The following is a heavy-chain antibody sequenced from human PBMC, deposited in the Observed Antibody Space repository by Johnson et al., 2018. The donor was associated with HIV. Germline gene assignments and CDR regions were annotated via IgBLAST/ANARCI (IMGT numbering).Heavy chain of an antibody. CDR1: GFTFSGSA. J-gene: IGHJ3*02. Sequence: VLLVESGGGLVQPGGSLKLSCAASGFTFSGSAMHWVRQAPGKGLEWVSVIYSGGSTYYADSVKGRFTISRDNAKNSLYLQMNSLRAEDTAVYYCARARAGDAFDIWGQGTMVTVSS. D-gene: IGHD6-13*01. CDR3: ARARAGDAFDI. CDR2: IYSGGST. V-gene: IGHV3-53*01.